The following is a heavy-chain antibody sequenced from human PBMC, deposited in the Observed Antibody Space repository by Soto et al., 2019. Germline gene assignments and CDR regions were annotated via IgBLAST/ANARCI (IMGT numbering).Heavy chain of an antibody. Sequence: SVKVSCKASGGTFSSNASRWVRQATEQGLEWMGGIIPIFGTANYAQKFQGRVTITADESTSTAYMELSSLRSEDTAVYYCARSIVVVPAAITRQSAYAFDIWGQGTMVTVSS. CDR2: IIPIFGTA. CDR1: GGTFSSNA. J-gene: IGHJ3*02. D-gene: IGHD2-2*01. CDR3: ARSIVVVPAAITRQSAYAFDI. V-gene: IGHV1-69*13.